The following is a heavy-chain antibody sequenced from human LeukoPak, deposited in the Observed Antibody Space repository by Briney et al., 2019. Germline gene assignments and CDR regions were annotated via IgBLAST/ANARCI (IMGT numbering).Heavy chain of an antibody. CDR1: GFTFSSYA. CDR3: AKGSGSGNYYYYYFYMDV. CDR2: ISGSGGST. V-gene: IGHV3-23*01. J-gene: IGHJ6*03. Sequence: PGGSLRLSCAASGFTFSSYALNWVRQAPGKGLEWISAISGSGGSTYYADSVKGRFTISRDNSKNTLYLQMDSLRAEDTAVNYCAKGSGSGNYYYYYFYMDVWGKGTTVTVSS. D-gene: IGHD3-22*01.